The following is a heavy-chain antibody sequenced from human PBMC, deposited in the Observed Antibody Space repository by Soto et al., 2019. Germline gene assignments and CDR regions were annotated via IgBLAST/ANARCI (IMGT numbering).Heavy chain of an antibody. CDR1: GFTFSSYG. V-gene: IGHV3-NL1*01. CDR2: IYSGGST. D-gene: IGHD2-15*01. CDR3: ARCWVVNYGMDV. J-gene: IGHJ6*02. Sequence: GGSLRLSCAASGFTFSSYGMHWVRQAPGKGLEWVAVIYSGGSTYYADSVKGRFTISRHNSKNTLYLQMNSLRAEDTAVYYCARCWVVNYGMDVWGQGTTVTVSS.